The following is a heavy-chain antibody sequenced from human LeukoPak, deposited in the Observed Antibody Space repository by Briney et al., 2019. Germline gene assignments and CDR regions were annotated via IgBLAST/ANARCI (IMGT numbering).Heavy chain of an antibody. CDR2: IGSSSSYI. CDR1: GFTFSSYV. J-gene: IGHJ4*02. CDR3: ARVLAYYDFWSGYSDY. Sequence: GGSLRLSCAASGFTFSSYVMNWVRQAPGRGLEWVSSIGSSSSYIYYADSMKGRFTISRDNAKKSLYLQMNSLRAEDTAVYYCARVLAYYDFWSGYSDYWGQGILVTVSS. D-gene: IGHD3-3*01. V-gene: IGHV3-21*01.